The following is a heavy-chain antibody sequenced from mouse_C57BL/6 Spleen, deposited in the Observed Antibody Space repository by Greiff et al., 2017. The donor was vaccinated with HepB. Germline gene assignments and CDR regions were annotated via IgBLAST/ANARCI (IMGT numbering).Heavy chain of an antibody. V-gene: IGHV5-4*03. CDR2: ISDGGSYT. Sequence: EVKVVESGGGLVKPGGSLKLSCAASGFTFSSYAMSWVRQTPEKRLEWVATISDGGSYTYYPDNVKGRFTISRDNAKNNLYLQMSHLKSEDTAMYYCARADDYYAMDYWGQGTSVTVSS. D-gene: IGHD2-12*01. J-gene: IGHJ4*01. CDR1: GFTFSSYA. CDR3: ARADDYYAMDY.